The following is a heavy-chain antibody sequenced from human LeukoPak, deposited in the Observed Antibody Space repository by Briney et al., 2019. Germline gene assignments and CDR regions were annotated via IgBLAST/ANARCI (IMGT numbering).Heavy chain of an antibody. Sequence: GGSLRLSCETAGFTFRSYVMHWVRRTPAKGLVWVSRISHDGFISYADSVKGRFTISRDNAKNTLILQMNSLRAEDTAVYYCARDWVYKIDYWGRGTLVTVSS. CDR2: ISHDGFI. CDR1: GFTFRSYV. J-gene: IGHJ4*02. D-gene: IGHD5-24*01. V-gene: IGHV3-74*01. CDR3: ARDWVYKIDY.